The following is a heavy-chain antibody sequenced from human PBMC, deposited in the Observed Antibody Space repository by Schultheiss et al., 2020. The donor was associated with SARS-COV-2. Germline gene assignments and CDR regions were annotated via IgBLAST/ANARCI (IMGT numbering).Heavy chain of an antibody. V-gene: IGHV3-30*12. D-gene: IGHD2-8*01. CDR1: GFTFSSYG. CDR3: ARDGGSCTNGVCYAFDY. CDR2: ISYDGSNK. Sequence: GGSLRLSCAASGFTFSSYGMHWVRQAPGKGLEWVAVISYDGSNKYYADSVKGRFTISRDNAKNSLYLQMNSLGVDDTAVYYCARDGGSCTNGVCYAFDYWGQGTLVTVSS. J-gene: IGHJ4*02.